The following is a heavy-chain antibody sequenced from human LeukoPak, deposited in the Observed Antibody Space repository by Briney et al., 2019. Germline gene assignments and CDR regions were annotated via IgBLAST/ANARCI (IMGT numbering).Heavy chain of an antibody. D-gene: IGHD3-9*01. Sequence: GGSLRLSCAASGFTFSSYAMSWVRQAPGKGLEWVSAISGSGGSTYYADSVKGRFTISRDNSKNTLYLQMNSLRAEDTAVYYCARSRVRYDILTGYSADAFDIWGQGTMVTVSS. J-gene: IGHJ3*02. V-gene: IGHV3-23*01. CDR3: ARSRVRYDILTGYSADAFDI. CDR2: ISGSGGST. CDR1: GFTFSSYA.